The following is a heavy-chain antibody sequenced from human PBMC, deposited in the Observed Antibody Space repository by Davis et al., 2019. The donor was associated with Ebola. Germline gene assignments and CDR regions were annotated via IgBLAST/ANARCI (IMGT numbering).Heavy chain of an antibody. CDR3: ARDIGRVAPGSDY. Sequence: SVKVSCKASGYTFTSYGISWVRQAPGQGLEWMGRIIPILGIANYAQKFQGRVTITADKSTSTAYMELSSLRSEDTAVYYCARDIGRVAPGSDYWGQGTLVTVSS. CDR2: IIPILGIA. V-gene: IGHV1-69*04. CDR1: GYTFTSYG. D-gene: IGHD1-26*01. J-gene: IGHJ4*02.